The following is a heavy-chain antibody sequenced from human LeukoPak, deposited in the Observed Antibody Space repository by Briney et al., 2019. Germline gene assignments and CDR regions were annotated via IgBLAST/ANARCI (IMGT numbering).Heavy chain of an antibody. D-gene: IGHD3-10*01. V-gene: IGHV4-38-2*01. J-gene: IGHJ6*03. CDR2: VHYRGST. CDR3: ARVARVARELDYYYYYMDV. Sequence: SETLSLTSAVSGYSINTGSSWGWIRQPPGKGLEWIGRVHYRGSTYYNPSLKSRVTISLDTSKNQFSLNLNSVTAADTAVYFCARVARVARELDYYYYYMDVWGQGTTVTVSS. CDR1: GYSINTGSS.